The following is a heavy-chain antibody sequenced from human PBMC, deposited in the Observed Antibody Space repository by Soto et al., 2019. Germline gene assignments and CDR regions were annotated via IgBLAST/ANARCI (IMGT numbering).Heavy chain of an antibody. D-gene: IGHD3-16*01. CDR2: ISSSSSYI. Sequence: EVQLVESGGGLVKPGGSLRLSCAASGFTFSSYSMNWVRQAPGKGLEWVSSISSSSSYIYYADSVKGRFTISRDNAKNSLYLQMNSLRAEDTAVYYCAREPRDVDWYFDLWGRGTLVTVSS. CDR1: GFTFSSYS. J-gene: IGHJ2*01. V-gene: IGHV3-21*01. CDR3: AREPRDVDWYFDL.